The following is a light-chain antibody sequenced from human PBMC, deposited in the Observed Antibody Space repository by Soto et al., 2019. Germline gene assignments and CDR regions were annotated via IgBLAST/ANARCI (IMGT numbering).Light chain of an antibody. V-gene: IGLV1-40*01. CDR2: GNS. CDR3: QSYDSSLSDVV. Sequence: QAVVTQPPSVSGAPGQRVTISCTRSSSNIGAGYDVHWYQQLPGTAPKLLIYGNSNRPSGVPDRLSGSKSGTSASLAITGLQAEDEADYYCQSYDSSLSDVVFGGGTQLTVL. J-gene: IGLJ2*01. CDR1: SSNIGAGYD.